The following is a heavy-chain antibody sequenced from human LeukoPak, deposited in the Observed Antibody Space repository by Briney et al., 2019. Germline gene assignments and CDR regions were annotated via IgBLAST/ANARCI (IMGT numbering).Heavy chain of an antibody. CDR1: GGSFSGYY. CDR3: ALSTLWFGDLVGMDV. J-gene: IGHJ6*02. CDR2: INHSGST. V-gene: IGHV4-34*01. Sequence: PSETLSLTCAVYGGSFSGYYWSWIRQPPGKGLEWIGEINHSGSTNYNPSLKSRVTISVDTSKNQFSLKLSSVTAADTAVYYCALSTLWFGDLVGMDVWGQGTTVTVSS. D-gene: IGHD3-10*01.